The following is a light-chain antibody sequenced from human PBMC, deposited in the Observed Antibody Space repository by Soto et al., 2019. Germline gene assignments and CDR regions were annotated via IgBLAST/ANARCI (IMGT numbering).Light chain of an antibody. CDR3: GTWDSSLSAYV. J-gene: IGLJ1*01. Sequence: QSVLTQPPSVSAAPGQKVTISCSGSSSNIGNNYVSWYQQLPGTAPKLLIYENSKRPSGIPDRFSGSKSGTSATLGITGLQTGDEADYYCGTWDSSLSAYVFGTGTKV. V-gene: IGLV1-51*02. CDR2: ENS. CDR1: SSNIGNNY.